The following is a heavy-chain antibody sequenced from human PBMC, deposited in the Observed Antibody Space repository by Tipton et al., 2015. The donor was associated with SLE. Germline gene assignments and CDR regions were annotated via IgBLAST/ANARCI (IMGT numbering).Heavy chain of an antibody. CDR1: GFTFANYG. CDR2: ISWDGGRS. V-gene: IGHV3-43D*04. CDR3: AKDRQRGGYYYGMDV. Sequence: SLRLSCAASGFTFANYGMHWVRLAPGKGLEWVSLISWDGGRSVYAESVKGRFTISRDNNKNSLYLQMNSLRAEDTALYYCAKDRQRGGYYYGMDVWGRGTTVTVSS. J-gene: IGHJ6*02. D-gene: IGHD2-15*01.